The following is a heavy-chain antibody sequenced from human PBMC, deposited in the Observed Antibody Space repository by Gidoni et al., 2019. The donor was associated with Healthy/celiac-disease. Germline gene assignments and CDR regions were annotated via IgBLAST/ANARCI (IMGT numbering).Heavy chain of an antibody. Sequence: MPGKGLEWMGIIYPGDSDTRYSPSSQGKVTISADKPISTAYLQWSSLKASDTAMYYCARAEIRYCSGGSCSDAFDIWGQGTMVTVSS. CDR3: ARAEIRYCSGGSCSDAFDI. D-gene: IGHD2-15*01. J-gene: IGHJ3*02. CDR2: IYPGDSDT. V-gene: IGHV5-51*04.